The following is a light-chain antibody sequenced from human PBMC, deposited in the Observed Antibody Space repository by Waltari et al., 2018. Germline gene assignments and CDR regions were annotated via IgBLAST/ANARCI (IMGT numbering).Light chain of an antibody. J-gene: IGLJ2*01. V-gene: IGLV1-47*01. CDR1: SSNIGSNY. CDR2: RNK. Sequence: QSVLTQPPSASGTPGQRVTISCSGRSSNIGSNYAFWYQQLPGTAPKLLIYRNKRRPSGVPDRVFGSKSGTSASLVISGLRSEDEAYYYCAAWDDSLSGCVVFGGGTKVTVL. CDR3: AAWDDSLSGCVV.